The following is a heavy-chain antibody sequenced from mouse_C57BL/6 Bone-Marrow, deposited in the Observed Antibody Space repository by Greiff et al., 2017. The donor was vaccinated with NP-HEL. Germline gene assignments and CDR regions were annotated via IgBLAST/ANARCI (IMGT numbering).Heavy chain of an antibody. CDR3: ARTIYYGSNHGYFDV. V-gene: IGHV5-2*01. CDR2: INSDGGST. CDR1: EYEFPSHD. Sequence: EVQLQESGGGLVQPGESLKLSCESNEYEFPSHDMSWVRKTPEKRLELVAAINSDGGSTYYPDTMERRFIISRDNTKKTLYLQMSSLRSEDPAVYYGARTIYYGSNHGYFDVWGTGTTVTVSS. J-gene: IGHJ1*03. D-gene: IGHD1-1*01.